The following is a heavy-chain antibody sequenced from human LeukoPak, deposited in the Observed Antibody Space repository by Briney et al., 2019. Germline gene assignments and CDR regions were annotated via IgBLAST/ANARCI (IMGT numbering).Heavy chain of an antibody. Sequence: SVKVSCKASGGTFSSYAISWVRQAPGQGLEWMGGIIPIFGTANYAQKFQGRVTITADKSTSTAYMELSSLRSEDTALYYCAGKGITGTSGWFEPWGQGTLVTVSS. J-gene: IGHJ5*02. CDR3: AGKGITGTSGWFEP. CDR2: IIPIFGTA. D-gene: IGHD1-7*01. CDR1: GGTFSSYA. V-gene: IGHV1-69*06.